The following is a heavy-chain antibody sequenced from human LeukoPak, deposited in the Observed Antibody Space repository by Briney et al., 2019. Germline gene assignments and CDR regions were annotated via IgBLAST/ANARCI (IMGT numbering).Heavy chain of an antibody. Sequence: GGSLRLCCAASGLTFSSYTMNWVRQAPGKGLEWVSSLSGTGRYIYYADLMKGRFTISRDNAKNSLYLQMNGLRAEDTAVYYCARSLRDAFDIWGPGTMVTVSS. CDR2: LSGTGRYI. CDR3: ARSLRDAFDI. V-gene: IGHV3-21*06. CDR1: GLTFSSYT. J-gene: IGHJ3*02.